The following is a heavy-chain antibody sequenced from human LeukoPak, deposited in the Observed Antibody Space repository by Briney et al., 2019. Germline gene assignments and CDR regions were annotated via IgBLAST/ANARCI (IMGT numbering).Heavy chain of an antibody. CDR1: GGSISSSNW. V-gene: IGHV4-4*02. J-gene: IGHJ5*02. CDR2: IYHSGST. Sequence: SETLSLTCAVSGGSISSSNWWSWVRQPPGKGLEWIGEIYHSGSTNYNPSLKSRVTISVDTSKNQFSLKLSSVTAADTAVYYCARGRKYYYGSGSYKNWFDPWGQGTLVTVSS. CDR3: ARGRKYYYGSGSYKNWFDP. D-gene: IGHD3-10*01.